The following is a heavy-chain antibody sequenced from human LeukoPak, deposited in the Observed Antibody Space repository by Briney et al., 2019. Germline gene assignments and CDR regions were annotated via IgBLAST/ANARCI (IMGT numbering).Heavy chain of an antibody. CDR1: GFTFSSCG. CDR2: ISYDGSNK. D-gene: IGHD2-15*01. V-gene: IGHV3-30*18. J-gene: IGHJ4*02. Sequence: AGSLRLSCAASGFTFSSCGMHWVRQAPAKGLEGVAVISYDGSNKYYEDSVKGRFTISRDNSKNTLFLQMNSLRAEDTAVYYCAKDLGYCGVGSCTTIDYWGQGTLVTVSS. CDR3: AKDLGYCGVGSCTTIDY.